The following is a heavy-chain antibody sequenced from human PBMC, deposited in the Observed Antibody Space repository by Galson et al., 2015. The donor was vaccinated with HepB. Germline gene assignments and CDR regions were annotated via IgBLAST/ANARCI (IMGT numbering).Heavy chain of an antibody. CDR2: ISRSGSHT. J-gene: IGHJ5*02. D-gene: IGHD6-13*01. CDR3: AREPYSVATGGWFDP. V-gene: IGHV3-48*03. Sequence: LEWVSYISRSGSHTYYADSVKGRFTISRDNAKNSLYLQMNSLRAEDTAIYYCAREPYSVATGGWFDPWGQGTLVTVSS.